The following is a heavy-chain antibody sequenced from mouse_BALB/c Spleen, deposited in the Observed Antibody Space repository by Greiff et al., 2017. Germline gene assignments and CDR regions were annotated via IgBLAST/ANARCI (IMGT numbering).Heavy chain of an antibody. Sequence: EVKVVESGGGLVQPGGSRKLSCAASGFTFSSFGMHWVRQAPEKGLEWVAYISSGSSTIYYADTVKGRFTISRDNPKNTLFLQMTSLRSEDTAMYYCARPSLGPYYFDYWGQGTTLTVSS. CDR1: GFTFSSFG. D-gene: IGHD4-1*01. CDR3: ARPSLGPYYFDY. CDR2: ISSGSSTI. J-gene: IGHJ2*01. V-gene: IGHV5-17*02.